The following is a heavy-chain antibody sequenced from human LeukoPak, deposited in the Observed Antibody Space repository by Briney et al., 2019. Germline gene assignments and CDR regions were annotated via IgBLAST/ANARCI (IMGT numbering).Heavy chain of an antibody. Sequence: GSLRLSCAASGFTFSSYSMNWVRQAPGKGLEWVSSISSSSSYIYYADSVKGRFTISRDNAKNSLYLQMNSLRAEDTAVYYCARVGAAAAGTDFDYWGQGTLVTVSS. CDR2: ISSSSSYI. CDR3: ARVGAAAAGTDFDY. V-gene: IGHV3-21*01. J-gene: IGHJ4*02. D-gene: IGHD6-13*01. CDR1: GFTFSSYS.